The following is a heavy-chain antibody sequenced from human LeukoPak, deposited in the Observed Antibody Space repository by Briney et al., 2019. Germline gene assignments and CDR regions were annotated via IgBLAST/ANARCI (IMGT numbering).Heavy chain of an antibody. CDR1: GYTFTSYD. J-gene: IGHJ6*02. Sequence: ASVKVSCKASGYTFTSYDINWVRQATGLGLEWRGWMNPSGGNTGYAQKFLGRVTMTRDTSIRTAYMELSNLRSEDTAVYYCARGCSGGSCNGMDVWGQGTTVTVSS. V-gene: IGHV1-8*01. CDR3: ARGCSGGSCNGMDV. CDR2: MNPSGGNT. D-gene: IGHD2-15*01.